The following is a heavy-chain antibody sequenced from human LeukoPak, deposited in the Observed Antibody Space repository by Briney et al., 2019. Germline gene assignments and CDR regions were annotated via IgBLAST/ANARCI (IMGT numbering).Heavy chain of an antibody. CDR3: AREGFASGYYAFDY. V-gene: IGHV3-23*01. D-gene: IGHD3-22*01. J-gene: IGHJ4*02. Sequence: GGSLRLSCAASGFTFSSYGMSWVRQAPGKGLEWVSAISGSGGSTYYADSVKGRFTISRDNSKNTLYLQMNSLRAEDTAVYYCAREGFASGYYAFDYWGQGTLVTVSS. CDR1: GFTFSSYG. CDR2: ISGSGGST.